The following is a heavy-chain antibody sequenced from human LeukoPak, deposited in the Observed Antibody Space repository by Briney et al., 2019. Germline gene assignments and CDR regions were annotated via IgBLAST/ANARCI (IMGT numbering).Heavy chain of an antibody. CDR2: INPNSGGT. Sequence: ASVKVSCKASGYTFTGYYMHWVRQAPGQGLEWMGWINPNSGGTNYAQKFQGRVTMTRDTSISTAYVELRSLRSDDTAVYYCARDGHRMYYYGSSDYRFDYWGQGTLVTVSS. CDR1: GYTFTGYY. J-gene: IGHJ4*02. V-gene: IGHV1-2*02. D-gene: IGHD3-22*01. CDR3: ARDGHRMYYYGSSDYRFDY.